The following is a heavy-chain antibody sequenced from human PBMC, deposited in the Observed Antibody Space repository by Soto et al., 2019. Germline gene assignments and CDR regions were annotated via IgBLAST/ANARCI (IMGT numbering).Heavy chain of an antibody. Sequence: GSLRLSCSASGFNFCAYTMSWVRLTPCKGLEWVGFIRRIAYGGTTDYAASVKGRFTISRDDSRKIVYLQMSRLKIEDTAVYYCSRSLAIDFDSWGQGTLVTVSS. CDR3: SRSLAIDFDS. CDR1: GFNFCAYT. V-gene: IGHV3-49*04. CDR2: IRRIAYGGTT. J-gene: IGHJ4*02.